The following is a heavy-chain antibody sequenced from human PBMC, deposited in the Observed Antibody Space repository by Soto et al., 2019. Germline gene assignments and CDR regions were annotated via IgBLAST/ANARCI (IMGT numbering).Heavy chain of an antibody. CDR2: INHIGRT. CDR1: GGWFSGYY. Sequence: SETLSLTCGIWGGWFSGYYWTWIRQPPGKGLEWIGEINHIGRTNYNPSLKSRVTIVLDTSKNQFSLKLTPVTAADTAAYYCLMVTFSAMDVWGQGTTVTVSS. J-gene: IGHJ6*02. CDR3: LMVTFSAMDV. D-gene: IGHD2-15*01. V-gene: IGHV4-34*01.